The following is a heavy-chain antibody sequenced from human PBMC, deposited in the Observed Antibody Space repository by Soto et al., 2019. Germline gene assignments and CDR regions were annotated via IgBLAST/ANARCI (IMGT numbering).Heavy chain of an antibody. CDR1: GGTFSSYA. D-gene: IGHD3-10*01. CDR2: IIPIFGTA. Sequence: QVQLVQSGAEVKKPGSSVKVSCKASGGTFSSYAISWVRQAPGQGLEWMGGIIPIFGTANYAQKFQGRVTITADESTSTAYMELSRLRSEDTAVYYCARDDSPYYYGSGSYGLAYWGQGTLVTVSS. V-gene: IGHV1-69*01. CDR3: ARDDSPYYYGSGSYGLAY. J-gene: IGHJ4*02.